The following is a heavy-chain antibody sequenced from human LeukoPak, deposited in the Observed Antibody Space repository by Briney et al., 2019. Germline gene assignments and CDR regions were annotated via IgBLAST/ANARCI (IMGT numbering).Heavy chain of an antibody. J-gene: IGHJ6*02. CDR2: IYDSGST. Sequence: SETLSLTCTVSGGSIRSSYYYWGWIRQPPGKGLEWIGSIYDSGSTYYNPSLKSRVTISVDTSKNQFSLKLSSVTATDTAVYYCARGVAFYYYYGMDVWGQGTTVTVSS. CDR1: GGSIRSSYYY. V-gene: IGHV4-39*07. D-gene: IGHD5-12*01. CDR3: ARGVAFYYYYGMDV.